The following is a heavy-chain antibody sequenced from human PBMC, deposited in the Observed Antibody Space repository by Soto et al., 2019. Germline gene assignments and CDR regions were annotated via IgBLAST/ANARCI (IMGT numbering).Heavy chain of an antibody. Sequence: QVQLVQSGAEVRKPGASVKVSCKASGYTFTTYGISWVRQAPGQGLEWMGWISGYNGHTKYAQKFQGRVTMTPDTPTSTGYMDPRSLRSDDTAVYYCAREGEMPYYYYGLDVWGQGTTVTVSS. D-gene: IGHD3-16*01. CDR3: AREGEMPYYYYGLDV. J-gene: IGHJ6*02. CDR2: ISGYNGHT. CDR1: GYTFTTYG. V-gene: IGHV1-18*01.